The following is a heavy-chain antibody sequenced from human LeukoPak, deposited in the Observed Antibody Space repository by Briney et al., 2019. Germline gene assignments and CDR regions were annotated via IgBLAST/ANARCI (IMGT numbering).Heavy chain of an antibody. CDR1: GGSISSYY. CDR2: IYYSGST. CDR3: ARQPIYGDYDDFYYFDY. Sequence: SENLSLTCTVSGGSISSYYWSWIRQPPGKGLEWIGYIYYSGSTNYNPSLKSRVTISVDTSKNQFSLKLSSVTAADTAVYYCARQPIYGDYDDFYYFDYWGQGTLVTVSS. D-gene: IGHD4-17*01. V-gene: IGHV4-59*08. J-gene: IGHJ4*02.